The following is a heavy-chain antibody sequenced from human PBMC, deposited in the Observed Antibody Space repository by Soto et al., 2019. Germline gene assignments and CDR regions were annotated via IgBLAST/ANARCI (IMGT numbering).Heavy chain of an antibody. V-gene: IGHV4-39*01. CDR1: GGSISSSSYY. CDR3: ARLHFNQNCGGDCYLEAYYFDY. D-gene: IGHD2-21*02. CDR2: IYYSGST. J-gene: IGHJ4*02. Sequence: QLQLQESGPGLVKPSETLSLTCTVSGGSISSSSYYWGWIRQPPGKGLEWIGSIYYSGSTYYNPSLKSRVTISVDTSKNQFSLKLSSVTAADTAVYYCARLHFNQNCGGDCYLEAYYFDYWGQGTLVTVSS.